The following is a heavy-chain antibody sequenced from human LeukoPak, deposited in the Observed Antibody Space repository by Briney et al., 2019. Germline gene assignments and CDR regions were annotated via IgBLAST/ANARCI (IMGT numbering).Heavy chain of an antibody. Sequence: SVKVSCKASGGAFSSYAISWVRQAPGQGLEWMGRIIPILDISNYAQKFQGRVTITADKSTSTAYMELSSLRSEDTAVYYCARAPSDYHDSSGYYVNWFDPWGQGTLVTVSS. D-gene: IGHD3-22*01. J-gene: IGHJ5*02. CDR1: GGAFSSYA. V-gene: IGHV1-69*04. CDR2: IIPILDIS. CDR3: ARAPSDYHDSSGYYVNWFDP.